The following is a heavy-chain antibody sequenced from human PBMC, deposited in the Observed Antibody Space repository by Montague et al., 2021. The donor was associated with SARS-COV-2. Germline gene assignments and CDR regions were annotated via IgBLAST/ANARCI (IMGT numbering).Heavy chain of an antibody. J-gene: IGHJ4*02. CDR1: GASVASGNFY. Sequence: SETLSFTCTVSGASVASGNFYWSWNRQPPGKGLEWIGYMYYTGHTNYNPSLESRVTMPVDPSKNQFSLTLPSVTAADTAVYYCARSRANVPSRPGFDYWGQGAWAPVSS. CDR2: MYYTGHT. V-gene: IGHV4-61*01. CDR3: ARSRANVPSRPGFDY. D-gene: IGHD6-6*01.